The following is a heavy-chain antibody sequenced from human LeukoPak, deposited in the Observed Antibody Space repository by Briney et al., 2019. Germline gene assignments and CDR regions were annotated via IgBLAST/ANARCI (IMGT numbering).Heavy chain of an antibody. CDR3: ARGEDY. J-gene: IGHJ4*02. Sequence: TSETPSLTCTVSGGSISSYYWSWIRQPPGKGLEWIGYIYYSGSTNYNPSLKSRVTISVDTSKNQFSLKLSSVTAADTAVYYCARGEDYWGQGTLVTVSS. V-gene: IGHV4-59*12. CDR2: IYYSGST. CDR1: GGSISSYY.